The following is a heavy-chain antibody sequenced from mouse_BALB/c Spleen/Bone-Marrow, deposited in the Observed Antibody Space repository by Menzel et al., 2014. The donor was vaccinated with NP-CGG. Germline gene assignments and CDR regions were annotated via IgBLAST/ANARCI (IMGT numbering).Heavy chain of an antibody. V-gene: IGHV5-6*01. CDR2: ISSGGSYT. D-gene: IGHD1-3*01. CDR3: ARLTPDYAMDY. CDR1: GFTFSNYG. Sequence: EVKLVESGGDLVKPGGSLKLSCAASGFTFSNYGMSWVRQTPDKRLEWVATISSGGSYTYFPDSVKGRFTISRDNAKNTLYLQMNSLKSEDAAMYYCARLTPDYAMDYWGQGTSVTVSS. J-gene: IGHJ4*01.